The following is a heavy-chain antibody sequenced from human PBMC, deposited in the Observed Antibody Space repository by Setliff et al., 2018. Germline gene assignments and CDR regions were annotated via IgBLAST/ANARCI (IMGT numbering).Heavy chain of an antibody. CDR1: GYSIRSGNY. V-gene: IGHV4-38-2*01. D-gene: IGHD5-12*01. CDR2: IYYSGST. J-gene: IGHJ4*02. Sequence: PSETLSLTCAVSGYSIRSGNYWGWIRQPPGKGLEWIGYIYYSGSTNYNPSLKSRVTISVDTSKNQFSLKLSSVTAADTAVYYCAMTGDRGYSGYERWGQGTLVTVSS. CDR3: AMTGDRGYSGYER.